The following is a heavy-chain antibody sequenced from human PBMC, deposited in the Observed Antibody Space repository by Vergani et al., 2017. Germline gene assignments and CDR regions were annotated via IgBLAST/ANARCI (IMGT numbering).Heavy chain of an antibody. V-gene: IGHV4-59*01. CDR2: MYHSGST. CDR3: GRVADFYGLGSRLLDL. CDR1: GGSMSGYY. D-gene: IGHD3-10*01. J-gene: IGHJ5*02. Sequence: QVQLQESGPGLVKPSQTLSLTCSVSGGSMSGYYWSWIRQPPGKELVWIGYMYHSGSTNYNPSLETRVTISGDTSKNQFSLKLNSVTAADTAVYYCGRVADFYGLGSRLLDLWGQGILVTVSS.